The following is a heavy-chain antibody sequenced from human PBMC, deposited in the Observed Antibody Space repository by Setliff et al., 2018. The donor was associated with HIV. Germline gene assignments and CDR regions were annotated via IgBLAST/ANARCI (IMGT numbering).Heavy chain of an antibody. CDR2: INQDGSEQ. CDR1: GFTFSNYW. CDR3: ARDYSRYTWNYFDY. J-gene: IGHJ4*01. V-gene: IGHV3-7*03. D-gene: IGHD1-20*01. Sequence: PGGSLRLSCAASGFTFSNYWMTWVRQAPGKGLEWVANINQDGSEQNFVDSVTGRFTISRDNAKNSLYVQMNSLRAEDTALYYCARDYSRYTWNYFDYWGRGTLVTVSS.